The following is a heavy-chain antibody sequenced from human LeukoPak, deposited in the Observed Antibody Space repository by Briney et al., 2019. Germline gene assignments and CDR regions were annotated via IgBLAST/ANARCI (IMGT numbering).Heavy chain of an antibody. CDR2: IYYSGST. CDR3: ARDQSGSRAFDY. Sequence: SETLSLTCTVSGGSISSYYWSWIRQPPGKGLEWIGYIYYSGSTNYNPSLKSRVTMSVDTSKNQFSLKLNSVTAADTAVYYCARDQSGSRAFDYWGQGTLVTVSS. J-gene: IGHJ4*02. CDR1: GGSISSYY. D-gene: IGHD1-26*01. V-gene: IGHV4-59*12.